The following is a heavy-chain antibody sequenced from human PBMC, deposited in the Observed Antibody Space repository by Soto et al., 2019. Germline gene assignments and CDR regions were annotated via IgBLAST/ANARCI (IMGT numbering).Heavy chain of an antibody. J-gene: IGHJ6*02. V-gene: IGHV3-30*18. CDR1: GFTFSSYG. D-gene: IGHD6-6*01. Sequence: PGGSLRLSCAASGFTFSSYGMHWVRQAPGKGLEWVAVISYDGSNKYYADSVKGRFTISRDNSKNTLYLQMNSLRAEDTAVYYCAKDVEALARVGGMDVWGQGTTVTRLL. CDR3: AKDVEALARVGGMDV. CDR2: ISYDGSNK.